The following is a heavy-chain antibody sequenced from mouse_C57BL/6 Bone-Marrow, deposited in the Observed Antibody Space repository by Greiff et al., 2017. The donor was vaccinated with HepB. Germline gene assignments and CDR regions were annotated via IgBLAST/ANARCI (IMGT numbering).Heavy chain of an antibody. Sequence: EVKLVESGGGLVKPGGSLKLSCAASGFTFSSYAMSWVRQTPEKRLEWVATISDGGSYTYYPDNVKGRFTISRNYAKNDLYMQMSHLKSEDEAMYYGARERWYFDVWGTGTTVTVSS. V-gene: IGHV5-4*01. CDR2: ISDGGSYT. CDR3: ARERWYFDV. CDR1: GFTFSSYA. J-gene: IGHJ1*03.